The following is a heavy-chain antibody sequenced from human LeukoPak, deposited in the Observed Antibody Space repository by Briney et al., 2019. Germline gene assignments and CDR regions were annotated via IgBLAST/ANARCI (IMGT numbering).Heavy chain of an antibody. D-gene: IGHD3-10*01. CDR2: IRYDGSVQ. J-gene: IGHJ4*02. Sequence: PGGSLRLSCVASGFTFSAYDMHWVRQAPGKGLEWVAFIRYDGSVQYYADSVKGRFTISRDNSKNTLYLQMNSLRAEDTAVYYCARIVGGSGWGQGTLVTVSS. CDR1: GFTFSAYD. V-gene: IGHV3-30*02. CDR3: ARIVGGSG.